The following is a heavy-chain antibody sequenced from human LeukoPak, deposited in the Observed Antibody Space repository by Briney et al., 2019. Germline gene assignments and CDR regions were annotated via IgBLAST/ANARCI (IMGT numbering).Heavy chain of an antibody. CDR3: ARDHVYYYYMDV. Sequence: PGGSLRLSCAASGFTFSSYAMSWVRQAPGKGLEWVSAISGSGGSTYYADSVKGRLTISRDNAKNTLYLQMNSLRAEDTAVYYCARDHVYYYYMDVWGKGTTVTVSS. CDR2: ISGSGGST. J-gene: IGHJ6*03. CDR1: GFTFSSYA. V-gene: IGHV3-23*01.